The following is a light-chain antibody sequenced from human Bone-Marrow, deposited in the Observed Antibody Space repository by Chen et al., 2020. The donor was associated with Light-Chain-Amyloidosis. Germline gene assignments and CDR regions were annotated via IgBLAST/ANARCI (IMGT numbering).Light chain of an antibody. CDR1: QTISSNY. V-gene: IGKV3-20*01. CDR2: GSS. Sequence: EIVLTQSPGTLSVSPGEGANLSCRASQTISSNYFTWYQQKFGQAPRLLIYGSSSRATGIPDRFTGSGSGTDFTLTINRLEPEDFAMYYCQQYGTSPLTFGGGTKVEIK. J-gene: IGKJ4*01. CDR3: QQYGTSPLT.